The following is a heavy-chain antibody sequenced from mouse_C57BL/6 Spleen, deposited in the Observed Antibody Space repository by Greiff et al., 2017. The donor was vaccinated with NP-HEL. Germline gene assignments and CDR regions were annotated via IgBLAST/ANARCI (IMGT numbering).Heavy chain of an antibody. CDR2: ISNGGGST. J-gene: IGHJ2*01. D-gene: IGHD1-1*01. CDR3: ARGGSSLYYFDY. V-gene: IGHV5-12*01. Sequence: EVKLMESGGGLVQPGGSLKLSCAASGFTFSDYYMYWVRQTPEKRLEWVAYISNGGGSTYYPDTVKGRFTISRDNAKNTLYLQMSRLKSEDTAMHYCARGGSSLYYFDYWGQGTTLTVSS. CDR1: GFTFSDYY.